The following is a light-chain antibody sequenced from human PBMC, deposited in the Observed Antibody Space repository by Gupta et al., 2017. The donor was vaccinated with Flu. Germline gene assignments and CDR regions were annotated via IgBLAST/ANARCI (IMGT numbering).Light chain of an antibody. CDR3: CSYAGGSTWV. Sequence: QSALTQPASVSGSPGQSITISCIGTNSDVWNYNLVSWYQQHPGKAPKLMIYEGSKRPSGVSNRFSGSKSGNTASLTISGLQAEDGADYYCCSYAGGSTWVFGGGTKLTVL. J-gene: IGLJ3*02. CDR2: EGS. CDR1: NSDVWNYNL. V-gene: IGLV2-23*01.